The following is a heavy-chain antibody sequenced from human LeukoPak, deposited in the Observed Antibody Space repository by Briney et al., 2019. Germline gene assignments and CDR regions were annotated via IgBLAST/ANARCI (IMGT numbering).Heavy chain of an antibody. D-gene: IGHD2-2*01. CDR1: GFTFSSYA. Sequence: GGSLRLSCAASGFTFSSYAMSWVRQAPEKGLEWVSTISGSGGSTYYADSVKGRFTISRANSKNTLYLQMNSLRAEDTAVYYCAKVGVPATMELGPRGVATAIELDYWGQGTLVTVSS. CDR2: ISGSGGST. V-gene: IGHV3-23*01. CDR3: AKVGVPATMELGPRGVATAIELDY. J-gene: IGHJ4*02.